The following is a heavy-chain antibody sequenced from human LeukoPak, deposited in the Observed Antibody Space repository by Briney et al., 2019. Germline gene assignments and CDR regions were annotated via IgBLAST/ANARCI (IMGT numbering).Heavy chain of an antibody. V-gene: IGHV3-15*01. CDR1: GFPFNNAW. D-gene: IGHD5-12*01. CDR2: IKSKTDGGTT. J-gene: IGHJ4*02. Sequence: GGSLRLSCAASGFPFNNAWMSWLRQGPGKGLEWVGRIKSKTDGGTTDYAAPVKGRFTISRDDSKNTVFLQMDSLKTEDTAVYYCTTEDLRNSWGQGTLVTVSS. CDR3: TTEDLRNS.